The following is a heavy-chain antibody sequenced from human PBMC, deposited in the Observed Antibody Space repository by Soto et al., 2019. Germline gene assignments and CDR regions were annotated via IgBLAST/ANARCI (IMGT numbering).Heavy chain of an antibody. J-gene: IGHJ4*02. CDR2: INAGNGNT. D-gene: IGHD3-22*01. V-gene: IGHV1-3*01. CDR1: GYTFTSYA. Sequence: ASVKVSCKASGYTFTSYAMHWVRQAPGQRLEWMGWINAGNGNTKYSQKFQGRVTITRDTSASTAYMELSSLRSEDTAVYYCARDAPYYYDSSGYDYWGQGTLVTVSS. CDR3: ARDAPYYYDSSGYDY.